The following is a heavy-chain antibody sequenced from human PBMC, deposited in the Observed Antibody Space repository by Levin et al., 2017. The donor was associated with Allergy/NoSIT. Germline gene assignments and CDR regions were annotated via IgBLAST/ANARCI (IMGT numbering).Heavy chain of an antibody. CDR3: AREVSSNRGGKGYFDY. Sequence: SCAASGYTFDDYAMHWVRQAPGKGLEWVSGIDRNSGTIGYADSVKGRFTISRDNAKNSLYLQMNSLTVEDTALYYCAREVSSNRGGKGYFDYWGQGSLVTVSP. CDR2: IDRNSGTI. J-gene: IGHJ4*02. D-gene: IGHD3-16*01. V-gene: IGHV3-9*01. CDR1: GYTFDDYA.